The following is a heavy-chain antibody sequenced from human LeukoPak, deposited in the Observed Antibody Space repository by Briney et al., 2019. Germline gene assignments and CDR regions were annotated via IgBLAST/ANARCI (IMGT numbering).Heavy chain of an antibody. CDR1: GGTFSSYA. CDR2: IIPMYGTT. Sequence: SVKVSCKASGGTFSSYAISWVRQAPGQGLEWMGGIIPMYGTTNYAQKLQGRVTMTTDTSTSTAYMELRSLRSDDTAVYYCARDADSSSDWFDPWGQGTLVTVSS. J-gene: IGHJ5*02. CDR3: ARDADSSSDWFDP. V-gene: IGHV1-69*05. D-gene: IGHD6-6*01.